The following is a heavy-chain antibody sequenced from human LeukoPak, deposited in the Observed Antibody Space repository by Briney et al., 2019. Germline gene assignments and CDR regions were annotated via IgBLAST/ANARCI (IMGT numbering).Heavy chain of an antibody. J-gene: IGHJ4*02. D-gene: IGHD3-10*01. CDR1: GFTFTRNS. CDR3: AKITVATTPNY. V-gene: IGHV3-23*01. CDR2: ITDNGRKT. Sequence: GGSLRLSCAASGFTFTRNSMNWVRQASGKGLEWVSGITDNGRKTYYADSVKGRFSISRDNSKNTLYLQMSDLRAEDTAVYYCAKITVATTPNYWGQGTLVTVSS.